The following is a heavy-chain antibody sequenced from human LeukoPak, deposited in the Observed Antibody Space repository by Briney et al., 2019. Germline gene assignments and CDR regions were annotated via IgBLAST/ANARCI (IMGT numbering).Heavy chain of an antibody. CDR3: ARVGTPDSYYYDSSGYRGVTAYDY. V-gene: IGHV4-4*02. D-gene: IGHD3-22*01. CDR2: IYHSGST. CDR1: GGSISSSNW. Sequence: SGTLSLTCAVSGGSISSSNWWSWVRQPPGKGLEWIGEIYHSGSTNYNPSLKSRVTISVDKSKNQFPLKLSSVTAADTAVYYCARVGTPDSYYYDSSGYRGVTAYDYWGQGTLVTVSS. J-gene: IGHJ4*02.